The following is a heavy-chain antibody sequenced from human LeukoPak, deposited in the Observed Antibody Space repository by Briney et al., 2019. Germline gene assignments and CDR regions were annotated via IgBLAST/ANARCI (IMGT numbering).Heavy chain of an antibody. CDR3: ARPSGYSYGNYYYMDV. J-gene: IGHJ6*03. Sequence: SETLSLTCAVYGGSFSGYYWSWIRQPPGKGLEWIGEINHSGSTNYNPSLKSRVTISVDTSKNQFSLKLSSVTAADTAVYYCARPSGYSYGNYYYMDVWGKGTTVTVSS. CDR2: INHSGST. D-gene: IGHD5-18*01. CDR1: GGSFSGYY. V-gene: IGHV4-34*01.